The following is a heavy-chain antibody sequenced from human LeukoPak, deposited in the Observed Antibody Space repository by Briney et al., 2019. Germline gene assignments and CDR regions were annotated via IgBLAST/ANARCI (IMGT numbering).Heavy chain of an antibody. Sequence: ASVKVSCKASGYTFTSYDINWVRQATGQGLEWMGWMNPNSGNTGYAQKFQGRVTMTRNTSIGTAYMELSSLRSEDTAVYYCAREGRYYGSGSYYSSYGMDVWGQGTTVTVSS. CDR1: GYTFTSYD. CDR2: MNPNSGNT. CDR3: AREGRYYGSGSYYSSYGMDV. J-gene: IGHJ6*02. D-gene: IGHD3-10*01. V-gene: IGHV1-8*01.